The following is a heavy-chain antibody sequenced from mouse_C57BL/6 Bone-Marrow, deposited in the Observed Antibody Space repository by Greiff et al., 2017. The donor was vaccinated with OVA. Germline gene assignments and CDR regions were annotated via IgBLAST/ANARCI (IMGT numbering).Heavy chain of an antibody. CDR3: ARGKYGNYDYAMDY. CDR1: GYTFTSYW. CDR2: IDPSDSST. Sequence: QVQLQQPGAELVMPGASVKLSCKASGYTFTSYWMHWVKQRPGQGLEWIGEIDPSDSSTNYNQKFKGKSTLTVDKSSSTAYMQLSSLTSEDSAVYYCARGKYGNYDYAMDYWGQGTSVTVSS. V-gene: IGHV1-69*01. D-gene: IGHD2-1*01. J-gene: IGHJ4*01.